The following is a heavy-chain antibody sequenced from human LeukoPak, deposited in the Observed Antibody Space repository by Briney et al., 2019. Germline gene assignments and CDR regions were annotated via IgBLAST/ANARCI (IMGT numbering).Heavy chain of an antibody. CDR1: GGTFSSYA. Sequence: ASVKVSCNASGGTFSSYAISWVRQAPGQGLGWMGGIIPIFGRANYAQKFQGRVRITTDESTSTDYLDLRSLSSEDTAVYYCATASAPRMITFGGVIVANWFDPWGQGTLVTVSS. V-gene: IGHV1-69*05. CDR2: IIPIFGRA. CDR3: ATASAPRMITFGGVIVANWFDP. J-gene: IGHJ5*02. D-gene: IGHD3-16*02.